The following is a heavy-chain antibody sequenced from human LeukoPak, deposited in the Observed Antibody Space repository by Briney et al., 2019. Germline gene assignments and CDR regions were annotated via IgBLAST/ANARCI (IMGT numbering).Heavy chain of an antibody. D-gene: IGHD3-10*01. Sequence: GGSLRLSWAVYGFTFNKYWLTWVRQAPGKGLEWVANINQDDSQIYYLESVEGRFTITRDNARNSLHLQMNSLRAEDTALYYCARGYYYSGTYYLSFFDHWGQGTPVTVSS. CDR1: GFTFNKYW. CDR3: ARGYYYSGTYYLSFFDH. CDR2: INQDDSQI. V-gene: IGHV3-7*01. J-gene: IGHJ4*02.